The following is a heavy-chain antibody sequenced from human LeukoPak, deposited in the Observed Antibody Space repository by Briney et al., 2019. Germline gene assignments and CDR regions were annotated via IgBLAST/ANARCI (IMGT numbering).Heavy chain of an antibody. D-gene: IGHD3-10*01. Sequence: HEASVKVSCKASGYTFTSYCISWVRQAPGQGLEWMGWISAYNGNTNYAQKLQGRVTMTTDTSTSTAYMELRSLRSDDTAVYYCAREGIRLLWFGELFQSYYYYMDVWGKGTTVTISS. J-gene: IGHJ6*03. CDR1: GYTFTSYC. CDR3: AREGIRLLWFGELFQSYYYYMDV. CDR2: ISAYNGNT. V-gene: IGHV1-18*01.